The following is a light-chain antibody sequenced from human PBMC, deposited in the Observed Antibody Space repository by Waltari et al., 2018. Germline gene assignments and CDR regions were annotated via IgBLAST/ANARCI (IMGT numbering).Light chain of an antibody. V-gene: IGLV4-69*01. CDR1: GGHTYYA. Sequence: QLVVTQSPSASASLGASVKLTCTLSGGHTYYAITWHQQQPQKGPRFLMKVNSDGSHNKGDGIPDRFSGSSSGAERYLTISSLQSEDEADYHCQTWDTGIRVFGG. CDR2: VNSDGSH. J-gene: IGLJ3*02. CDR3: QTWDTGIRV.